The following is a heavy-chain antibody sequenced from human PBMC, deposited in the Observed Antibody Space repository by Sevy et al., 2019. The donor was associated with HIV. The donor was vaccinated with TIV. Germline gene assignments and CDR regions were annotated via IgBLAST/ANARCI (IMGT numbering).Heavy chain of an antibody. J-gene: IGHJ4*02. CDR1: GYTFSSYD. D-gene: IGHD6-19*01. V-gene: IGHV1-8*01. Sequence: TSVKVSCKASGYTFSSYDMIWVRRATGQGLECMGWVSSRNGKTFYAQKFQGRVTMTRDTSTSTAYMELSALGSGDTAVYFCARHNYQWQLDYWGQGTLVTVSS. CDR2: VSSRNGKT. CDR3: ARHNYQWQLDY.